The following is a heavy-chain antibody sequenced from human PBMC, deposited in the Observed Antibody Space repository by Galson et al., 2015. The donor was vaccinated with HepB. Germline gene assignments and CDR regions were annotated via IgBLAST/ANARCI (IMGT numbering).Heavy chain of an antibody. CDR2: IGTAGGP. Sequence: SLRLSCAASGFTFSSYDMHWVRQATGKGLEWVSAIGTAGGPYYPGSVKGRFTISRENAKNSLYLQMNSLRAEDTAVYYCAREFVYCSSTSCSNWFDPWGQGTLVTVSS. CDR3: AREFVYCSSTSCSNWFDP. D-gene: IGHD2-2*01. J-gene: IGHJ5*02. CDR1: GFTFSSYD. V-gene: IGHV3-13*05.